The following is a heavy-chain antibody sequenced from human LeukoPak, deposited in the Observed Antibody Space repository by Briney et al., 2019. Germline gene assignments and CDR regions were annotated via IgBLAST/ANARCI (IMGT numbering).Heavy chain of an antibody. CDR1: GFTFSSYA. Sequence: PGGSLRLSCAASGFTFSSYAMSWVRQAPGKGLEWVSAISGSGGSTYYADSVKGRFTISRDNSKNTLYLQMNSLRAEDTAVYYCAKDLLLWFGEFPGYSDYWGQGTLVTVSS. CDR3: AKDLLLWFGEFPGYSDY. V-gene: IGHV3-23*01. CDR2: ISGSGGST. J-gene: IGHJ4*02. D-gene: IGHD3-10*01.